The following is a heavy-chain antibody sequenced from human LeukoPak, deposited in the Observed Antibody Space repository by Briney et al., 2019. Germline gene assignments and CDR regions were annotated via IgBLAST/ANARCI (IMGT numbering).Heavy chain of an antibody. J-gene: IGHJ5*02. CDR1: GFTFGSYS. Sequence: GGSLRLSCAASGFTFGSYSMNWVRQAPGKGLEWVSSISSSSSYIYYADSVKGRFTISRDNAKNSLYLQMNSLRAEDTAVYYCATYGSGSRNWFDPWGQGTLVTVSS. CDR3: ATYGSGSRNWFDP. D-gene: IGHD3-10*01. CDR2: ISSSSSYI. V-gene: IGHV3-21*01.